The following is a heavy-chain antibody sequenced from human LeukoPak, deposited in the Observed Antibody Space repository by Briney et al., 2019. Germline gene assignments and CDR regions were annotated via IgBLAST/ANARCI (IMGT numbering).Heavy chain of an antibody. CDR3: ARGGGYCGGGCYSPSAYLWDY. CDR1: GGTFSSYA. V-gene: IGHV1-18*01. J-gene: IGHJ4*02. Sequence: ASVKVSCKASGGTFSSYAISWVRQAPGQGLEWMGWISAYNGNTNYAQKLQGRVTMTTDTSTSTAYMELRSLRSDDTAVYYCARGGGYCGGGCYSPSAYLWDYWGQGTLVTVSS. D-gene: IGHD2-21*02. CDR2: ISAYNGNT.